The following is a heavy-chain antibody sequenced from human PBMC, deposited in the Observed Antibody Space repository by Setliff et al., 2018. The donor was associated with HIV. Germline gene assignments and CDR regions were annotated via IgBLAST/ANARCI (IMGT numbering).Heavy chain of an antibody. CDR1: GESLSPYY. Sequence: SETLSLTCAVYGESLSPYYWSWIRQPPGKGLEWIGEINHSGSNNYSPSLKSRVTLSVDTSKNQFSLKLTSVTAADAAVYYCARGLGMVESTTPFDFWGQGTLVTV. D-gene: IGHD1-26*01. V-gene: IGHV4-34*01. J-gene: IGHJ4*02. CDR2: INHSGSN. CDR3: ARGLGMVESTTPFDF.